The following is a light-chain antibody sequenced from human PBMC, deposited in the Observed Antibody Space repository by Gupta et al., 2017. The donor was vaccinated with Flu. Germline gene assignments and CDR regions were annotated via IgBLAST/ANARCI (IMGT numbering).Light chain of an antibody. V-gene: IGKV2-28*01. Sequence: DIVMTQSPLSLPVTPGEPASISCRSSQSLLHSNGYNYLDWYLQKPGQSPQLLIYLGSNRASGVPERFRGSGSGTEFTLKMRRVEAEDVGVDYGMQDLQTPAWTFGQGTKVEIK. CDR1: QSLLHSNGYNY. CDR2: LGS. J-gene: IGKJ1*01. CDR3: MQDLQTPAWT.